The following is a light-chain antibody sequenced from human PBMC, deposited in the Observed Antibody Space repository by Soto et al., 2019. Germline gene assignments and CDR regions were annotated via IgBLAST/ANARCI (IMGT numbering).Light chain of an antibody. J-gene: IGKJ5*01. CDR3: QQYGNSPRVT. V-gene: IGKV3-20*01. CDR2: DAS. CDR1: QSVFSNY. Sequence: EIVLTQSPGTLSLSPGERATLSCRASQSVFSNYLAWYQQKPGQAPRVLIPDASTRATGIPDRFSGSGSGTDFTLTISRLEPEDFAVYYCQQYGNSPRVTFGQGTRLEIK.